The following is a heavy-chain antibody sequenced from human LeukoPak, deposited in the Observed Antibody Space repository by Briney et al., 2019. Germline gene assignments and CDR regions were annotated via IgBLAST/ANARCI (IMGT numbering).Heavy chain of an antibody. Sequence: GRSLRLSCAASGFTFSLYAMHWVHQAPGKGLEWVAVISRDGTIKYYADYVKGRFTISRDNSKNTLYLQMDSLRPEDTAVFYCASRSGGFDYWGQGTLVTISS. J-gene: IGHJ4*02. CDR3: ASRSGGFDY. V-gene: IGHV3-30-3*01. D-gene: IGHD2-15*01. CDR1: GFTFSLYA. CDR2: ISRDGTIK.